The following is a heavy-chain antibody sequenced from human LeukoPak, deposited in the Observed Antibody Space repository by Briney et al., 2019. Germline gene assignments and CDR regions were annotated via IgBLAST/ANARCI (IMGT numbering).Heavy chain of an antibody. CDR3: AKISEFWETCGGDCYADY. CDR2: ISGSVGST. J-gene: IGHJ4*02. V-gene: IGHV3-23*01. CDR1: GFTFSSYA. Sequence: GGSLRLSCAASGFTFSSYAMSWVRQAPGKGLEWVSAISGSVGSTYYADSVKGRFTISRDNSKNTLYLQMNSLRAEETAVYYCAKISEFWETCGGDCYADYWGQGTLVTVSS. D-gene: IGHD2-21*01.